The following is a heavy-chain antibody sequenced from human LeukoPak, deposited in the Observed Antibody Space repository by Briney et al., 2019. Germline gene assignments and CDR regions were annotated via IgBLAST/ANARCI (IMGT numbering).Heavy chain of an antibody. CDR1: GFTFGDHA. CDR2: IRSKTYGGTT. CDR3: TRGPTQQWLYYGMDV. Sequence: GGSLRLSCTASGFTFGDHATSWVRQAPGKGLEWVGFIRSKTYGGTTEYAASVKGRFTISRDDSKSIAYLQMNSLKTEDTAVYYCTRGPTQQWLYYGMDVRGQGTTVTVSS. V-gene: IGHV3-49*04. D-gene: IGHD5-18*01. J-gene: IGHJ6*02.